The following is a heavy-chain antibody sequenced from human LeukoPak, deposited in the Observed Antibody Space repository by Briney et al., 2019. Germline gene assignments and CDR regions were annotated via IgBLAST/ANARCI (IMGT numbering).Heavy chain of an antibody. CDR1: GYTLTELS. CDR3: ARDQGLWDSSSNPFFDY. D-gene: IGHD6-6*01. Sequence: GASVKVSCKVSGYTLTELSMHWVRQAPGKGLEWMGGFDPEDGETIYAQKFQGRVTITTDESTSTAYMELSSLRSEDTAVYYCARDQGLWDSSSNPFFDYWGQGTLVTVSS. J-gene: IGHJ4*02. V-gene: IGHV1-24*01. CDR2: FDPEDGET.